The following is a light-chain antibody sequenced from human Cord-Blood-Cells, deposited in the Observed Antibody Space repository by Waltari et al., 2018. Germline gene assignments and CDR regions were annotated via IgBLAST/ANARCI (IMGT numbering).Light chain of an antibody. CDR1: SLRSYY. CDR3: NSRDSSGNRV. Sequence: SSELTQDPAVSVALGQTVRITCYGDSLRSYYASWYQQKPGQAPVLVIYGKNNRPSGIPDRFSGSSSGNTASLTITGAQAEDEADYYCNSRDSSGNRVFGTGTKVTVL. CDR2: GKN. J-gene: IGLJ1*01. V-gene: IGLV3-19*01.